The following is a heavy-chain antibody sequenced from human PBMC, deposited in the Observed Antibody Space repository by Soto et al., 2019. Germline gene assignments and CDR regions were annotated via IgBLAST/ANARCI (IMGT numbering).Heavy chain of an antibody. CDR1: GGSISSYY. J-gene: IGHJ5*02. CDR3: ARETYGDYVGYFDP. Sequence: SETLSLTCTVSGGSISSYYWSWIWQPPGKGLEWIGYIYYSGSTNYNPSLKSRVTISVDTSKNQFSLKLSSVTAADTAVYYCARETYGDYVGYFDPWGQGTLVTVSS. D-gene: IGHD4-17*01. CDR2: IYYSGST. V-gene: IGHV4-59*12.